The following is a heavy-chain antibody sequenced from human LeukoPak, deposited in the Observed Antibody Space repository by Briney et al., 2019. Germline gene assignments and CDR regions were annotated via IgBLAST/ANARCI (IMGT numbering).Heavy chain of an antibody. V-gene: IGHV4-59*06. J-gene: IGHJ4*02. CDR3: ARERKDDSSGYYVYYFDY. Sequence: PSETLSLTRTVSGGSISSYYWSWIRQHPGKGLEWIGYIYYSGSTYYNPSLKSRVTISVDTSKNQFSLKLSSVTAADTAVYYCARERKDDSSGYYVYYFDYWGQGTLVTVSS. CDR1: GGSISSYY. D-gene: IGHD3-22*01. CDR2: IYYSGST.